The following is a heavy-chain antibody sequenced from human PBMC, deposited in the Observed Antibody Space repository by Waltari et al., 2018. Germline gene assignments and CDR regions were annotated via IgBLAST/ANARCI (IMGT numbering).Heavy chain of an antibody. CDR3: ARVPPKGRFLEWLNPTGAFDI. Sequence: QVQLQQWGAGLLKPSETLSLTCAVYGGSFSGYYWSWIRQPPGKGLEWIGEINHSGSTNYNPSLKSRVTISVDTSKNQFSLKLSSGTAADTAVYYCARVPPKGRFLEWLNPTGAFDIWGQGTMVTVSS. J-gene: IGHJ3*02. D-gene: IGHD3-3*01. CDR2: INHSGST. V-gene: IGHV4-34*01. CDR1: GGSFSGYY.